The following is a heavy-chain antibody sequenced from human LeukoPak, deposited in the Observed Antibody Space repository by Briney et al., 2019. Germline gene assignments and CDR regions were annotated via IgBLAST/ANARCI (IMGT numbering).Heavy chain of an antibody. D-gene: IGHD3-10*01. CDR2: INPNSGGT. CDR3: ARDRWFGELSHAFDI. J-gene: IGHJ3*02. CDR1: GYTFTGYY. V-gene: IGHV1-2*04. Sequence: VASVKVSCKASGYTFTGYYMHWVRQAPGQGLEWMGWINPNSGGTNYAQKFQGWVTMTRDTSISTAYMELSRLRSDDTAVYYCARDRWFGELSHAFDIWGQGTMVTVSS.